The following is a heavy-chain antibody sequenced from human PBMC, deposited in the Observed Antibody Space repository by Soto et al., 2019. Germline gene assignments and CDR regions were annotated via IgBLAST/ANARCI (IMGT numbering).Heavy chain of an antibody. V-gene: IGHV3-33*01. Sequence: LRLSCAPSGFTFSSYVMHWVRQAPGKGLEWVAVVHYDGTKKYYADSVRGRFTISRDNSENILYLQMNSLRPDDTAVYFCARETSYDFWSGPQTMDVWGQGTTVTVSS. CDR1: GFTFSSYV. D-gene: IGHD3-3*01. CDR3: ARETSYDFWSGPQTMDV. J-gene: IGHJ6*02. CDR2: VHYDGTKK.